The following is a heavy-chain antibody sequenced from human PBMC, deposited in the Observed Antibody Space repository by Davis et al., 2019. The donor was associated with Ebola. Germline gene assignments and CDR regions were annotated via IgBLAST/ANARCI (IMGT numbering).Heavy chain of an antibody. J-gene: IGHJ4*02. CDR3: ARVLYYYDTSGFDY. Sequence: GSLRLSCTVSGGSITNYYWSWIRQPPGKGLEWIGYIYYSGSTNYNPSLKSRVTISVDTSKNQFSLKLSSVTAADTAVYYCARVLYYYDTSGFDYWGQGTLVTVSS. CDR2: IYYSGST. CDR1: GGSITNYY. D-gene: IGHD3-22*01. V-gene: IGHV4-59*01.